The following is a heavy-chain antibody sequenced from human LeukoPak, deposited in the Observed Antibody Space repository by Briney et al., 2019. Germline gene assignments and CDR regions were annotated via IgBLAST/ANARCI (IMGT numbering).Heavy chain of an antibody. J-gene: IGHJ4*02. V-gene: IGHV3-7*02. CDR1: GFTFGSYW. Sequence: GGSLRLSCTASGFTFGSYWMTWVRQAPGKGLEWVANINPDGSEKDYVDSVKGRFTISRANAKNSLDLQMSNLRAEDTAVYFCARGHYYSIYWGLGTLVTVSS. CDR3: ARGHYYSIY. CDR2: INPDGSEK.